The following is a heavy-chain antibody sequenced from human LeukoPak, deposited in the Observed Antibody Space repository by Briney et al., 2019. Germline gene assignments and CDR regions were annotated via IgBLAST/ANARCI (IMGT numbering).Heavy chain of an antibody. V-gene: IGHV3-48*01. CDR3: AKDLEGYDKGY. Sequence: GGSLRLSCAASGFTFSSYSMNWVRQAPGKGLEWVSFISSSSTPIYCADSVKGRFTISRDNAKNTLYLQMNSLRAEDTAVYYCAKDLEGYDKGYWGQGTLVTVSS. J-gene: IGHJ4*02. CDR2: ISSSSTPI. CDR1: GFTFSSYS. D-gene: IGHD2-2*01.